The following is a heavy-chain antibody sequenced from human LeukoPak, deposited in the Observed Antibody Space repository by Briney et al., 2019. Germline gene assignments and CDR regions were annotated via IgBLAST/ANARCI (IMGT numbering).Heavy chain of an antibody. V-gene: IGHV1-24*01. CDR3: ATDSLSVTPYYCYYGMDV. CDR2: FDPEDGET. Sequence: ASVKVSCKVSGYTLTELSMHWVRQAPGKGLEWMGGFDPEDGETIYAQKFQGRVTMTEDTSTDTAYMELSSLRSEDTAVYYCATDSLSVTPYYCYYGMDVWGQGTTVTVSS. D-gene: IGHD4-4*01. J-gene: IGHJ6*02. CDR1: GYTLTELS.